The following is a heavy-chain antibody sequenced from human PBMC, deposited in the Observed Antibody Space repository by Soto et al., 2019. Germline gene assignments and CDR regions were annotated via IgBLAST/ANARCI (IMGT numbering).Heavy chain of an antibody. CDR1: GGSISSYY. CDR2: IYYSGST. D-gene: IGHD3-9*01. J-gene: IGHJ3*02. Sequence: SETLSLTCTVSGGSISSYYWSWIRQPPGKGLEWIGYIYYSGSTNYNPSLKSRVTISVDTSKNQFSLKLSSVTAADTAVYYCARALILTGYYIHDAFDIWGQGTRVTVAS. CDR3: ARALILTGYYIHDAFDI. V-gene: IGHV4-59*01.